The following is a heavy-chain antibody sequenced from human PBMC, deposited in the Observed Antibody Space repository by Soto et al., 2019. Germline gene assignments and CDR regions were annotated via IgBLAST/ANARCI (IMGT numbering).Heavy chain of an antibody. Sequence: PSETLSLTCSVSGASISSYYWSWFRQPQGKGLEWIGYVYYTGNTNYNPSLRSRVTISGDTSSNQFSLKLTSVTAADTAMYYCARVSRNLVRGVFKVWVDPWGPGTPVTVPQ. J-gene: IGHJ5*02. D-gene: IGHD3-10*01. V-gene: IGHV4-59*12. CDR3: ARVSRNLVRGVFKVWVDP. CDR2: VYYTGNT. CDR1: GASISSYY.